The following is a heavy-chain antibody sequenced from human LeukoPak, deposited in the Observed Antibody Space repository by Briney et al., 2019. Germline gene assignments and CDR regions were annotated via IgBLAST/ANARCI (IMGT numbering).Heavy chain of an antibody. CDR2: INTDGSST. J-gene: IGHJ5*02. V-gene: IGHV3-74*01. Sequence: GGSLRLSCVASGFTFRTSYMYWVRQAPGKGPVWVSRINTDGSSTSYADSVKGRFTISRDNAKNTLYLQMNSLRAEDTAVYYCARALAVTGTGGFDPWGQGTPVTVSS. D-gene: IGHD6-19*01. CDR1: GFTFRTSY. CDR3: ARALAVTGTGGFDP.